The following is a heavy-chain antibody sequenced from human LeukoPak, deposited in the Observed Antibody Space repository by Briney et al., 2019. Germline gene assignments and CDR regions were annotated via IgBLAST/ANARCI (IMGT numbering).Heavy chain of an antibody. CDR2: ISSSSTYI. D-gene: IGHD1-26*01. CDR3: AKAPGATHFDY. Sequence: GGSLRLSCAASGFTFSSYSMNWARQVSGKGLEWVSYISSSSTYINYADSVKGRFTISRDSAKNSLYLQMNSLSAEDAAVYYCAKAPGATHFDYWGQGTLVTVSS. J-gene: IGHJ4*02. V-gene: IGHV3-21*04. CDR1: GFTFSSYS.